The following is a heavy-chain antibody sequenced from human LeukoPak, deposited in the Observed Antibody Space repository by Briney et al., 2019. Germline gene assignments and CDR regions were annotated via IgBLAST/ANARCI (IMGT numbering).Heavy chain of an antibody. CDR2: ITTSDGNT. D-gene: IGHD5-18*01. V-gene: IGHV3-23*01. J-gene: IGHJ4*02. CDR1: GFTFSSYT. CDR3: AKGDATAMVTAGFDY. Sequence: PGGSLRLSCAASGFTFSSYTMSWVRQAPGKGLEWVSTITTSDGNTYYADSVKGRFAVSRDNSKNTLFLQMNNLRAEDTAVYYCAKGDATAMVTAGFDYWGQGTLVTVSS.